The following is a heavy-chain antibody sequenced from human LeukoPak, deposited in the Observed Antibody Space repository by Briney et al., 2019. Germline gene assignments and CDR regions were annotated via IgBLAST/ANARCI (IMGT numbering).Heavy chain of an antibody. D-gene: IGHD3-10*01. CDR2: IYYSGST. CDR1: GGSISSYY. CDR3: ARGRGRARSGELFGY. J-gene: IGHJ4*02. Sequence: PSETLSLTCTVSGGSISSYYWSWIRQPPGKGLEWIGYIYYSGSTNYNPSLKSRVTISVDTSKNQFSLKLSSVTAADTAVYYCARGRGRARSGELFGYWGQGTLVTVSS. V-gene: IGHV4-59*08.